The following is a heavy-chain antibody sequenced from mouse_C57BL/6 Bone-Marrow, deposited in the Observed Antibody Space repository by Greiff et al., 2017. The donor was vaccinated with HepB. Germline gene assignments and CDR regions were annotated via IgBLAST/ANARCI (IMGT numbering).Heavy chain of an antibody. D-gene: IGHD2-5*01. CDR2: ISSGGSYT. CDR3: AIAESNFFAY. CDR1: GFTFSSYG. Sequence: EVKLVESGGDLVKPGGSLKLSCAASGFTFSSYGMSWVRQTPDKRLEWVATISSGGSYTYYPDSVKGRFTISRDNAKNTLYLQMSSLKSEDTAMYYCAIAESNFFAYWGQGTLVTVSA. J-gene: IGHJ3*01. V-gene: IGHV5-6*02.